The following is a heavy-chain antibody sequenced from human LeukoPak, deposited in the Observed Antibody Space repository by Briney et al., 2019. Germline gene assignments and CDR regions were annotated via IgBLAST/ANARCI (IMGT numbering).Heavy chain of an antibody. CDR2: ISASGGTT. D-gene: IGHD2-2*01. V-gene: IGHV3-23*01. CDR1: GFTFNNYA. CDR3: AKEPREYCSSTSCPNWFDS. J-gene: IGHJ5*01. Sequence: GGSLRLSCAASGFTFNNYAMSWVRQAPGKGLEWVSAISASGGTTYYADSVKGRFTISRDNSENTLLLQMNSLRAEDTAVYYCAKEPREYCSSTSCPNWFDSWGQGTLVIVSS.